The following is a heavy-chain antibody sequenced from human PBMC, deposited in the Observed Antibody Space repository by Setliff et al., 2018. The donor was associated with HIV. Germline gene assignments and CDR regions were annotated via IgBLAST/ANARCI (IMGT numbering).Heavy chain of an antibody. CDR3: TRRDVTTGMDS. J-gene: IGHJ4*02. V-gene: IGHV4-38-2*01. CDR1: GYSISSGYY. CDR2: IFYTGST. Sequence: PSETLSLTCAVSGYSISSGYYWAWIRQPPGKGLEWVGSIFYTGSTNYRPSLESRVIVSLDTSKNQFSLELSSVTAADTAVYYCTRRDVTTGMDSWGPGILVTVSS. D-gene: IGHD4-17*01.